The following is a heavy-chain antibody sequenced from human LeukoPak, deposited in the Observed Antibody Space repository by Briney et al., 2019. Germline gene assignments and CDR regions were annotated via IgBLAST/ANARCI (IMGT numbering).Heavy chain of an antibody. J-gene: IGHJ4*02. D-gene: IGHD3-10*01. CDR2: TYYRSKWYN. CDR3: ARVRITMVRGVIITFYYFDQ. CDR1: GDSASNNSAA. V-gene: IGHV6-1*01. Sequence: SQTLSLTCAISGDSASNNSAAWNWIRQSPSRGLEWLGRTYYRSKWYNDYATSVRSRIIISPDTSKNQFSLHLNSVTPEDTAVYYCARVRITMVRGVIITFYYFDQWGQGILVTVSS.